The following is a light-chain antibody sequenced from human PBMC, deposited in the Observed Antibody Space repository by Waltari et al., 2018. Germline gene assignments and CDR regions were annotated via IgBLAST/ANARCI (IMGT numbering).Light chain of an antibody. CDR3: QSFDNSLSGVV. CDR2: DNR. J-gene: IGLJ2*01. Sequence: QSVLTQPPSVSGAPGQRVTISCTGSRSNLGAGYDVRWYQQLPGTAPKLLIYDNRSRPSGVPDRFSGSKSGTSASLAITGLQAEDEAAYYCQSFDNSLSGVVFGGGTKLTVL. CDR1: RSNLGAGYD. V-gene: IGLV1-40*01.